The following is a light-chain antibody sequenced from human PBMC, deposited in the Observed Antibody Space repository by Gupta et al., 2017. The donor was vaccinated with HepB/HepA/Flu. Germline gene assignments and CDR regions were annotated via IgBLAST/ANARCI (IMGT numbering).Light chain of an antibody. CDR2: DTN. V-gene: IGLV7-46*01. J-gene: IGLJ3*02. Sequence: QAVVTQELSLTVSPGGSVTLTCGSSTGSVTSYHFPYWFQQTPGQAPKTIIYDTNTKHSWTPARFSGSLLGGKAALTRSGAQPEDEAEYYCLLSYNGPRVFGGGTKLTVL. CDR3: LLSYNGPRV. CDR1: TGSVTSYHF.